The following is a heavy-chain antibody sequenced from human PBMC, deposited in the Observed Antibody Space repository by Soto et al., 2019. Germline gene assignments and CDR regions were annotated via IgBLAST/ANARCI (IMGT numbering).Heavy chain of an antibody. V-gene: IGHV1-18*01. CDR1: GYTFNDFS. Sequence: ASVKVSFKASGYTFNDFSISWVRQAPGQGPEWMGWIGTYIGSTNYAQKFHDRVTMTTDTSTNTAYMELRSLRSDDTAVYYCARDLGVRATRAYFDYWGQGTLVTVSS. D-gene: IGHD1-26*01. CDR2: IGTYIGST. J-gene: IGHJ4*02. CDR3: ARDLGVRATRAYFDY.